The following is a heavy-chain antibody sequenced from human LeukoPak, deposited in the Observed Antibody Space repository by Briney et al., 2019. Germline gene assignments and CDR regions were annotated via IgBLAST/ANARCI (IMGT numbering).Heavy chain of an antibody. Sequence: SETLSLTCAVYGGSFSGYYWSWICQPPGKGLEWIGEINHSGSTNYNPSLKSRVTISVDTSKNQFSLKLSSVTAADTAVYYCARLYLRDHCSSTSCYGLYFDYWGQGTLVTVSS. V-gene: IGHV4-34*01. CDR1: GGSFSGYY. CDR3: ARLYLRDHCSSTSCYGLYFDY. CDR2: INHSGST. J-gene: IGHJ4*02. D-gene: IGHD2-2*01.